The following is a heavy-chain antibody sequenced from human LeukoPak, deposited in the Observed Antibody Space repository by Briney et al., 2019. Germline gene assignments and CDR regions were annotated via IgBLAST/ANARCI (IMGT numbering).Heavy chain of an antibody. V-gene: IGHV1-18*04. J-gene: IGHJ4*02. Sequence: GASVKVSCKASGYTFTSCGISWVRQAPGQGLEWMGWISAYNGNTNYAQKLQGRVTMTTDTSTSTAYMELRSLRSDDTAVYYCARDHCSSTSCYSDYWGQGTLVTVSS. CDR2: ISAYNGNT. CDR3: ARDHCSSTSCYSDY. CDR1: GYTFTSCG. D-gene: IGHD2-2*02.